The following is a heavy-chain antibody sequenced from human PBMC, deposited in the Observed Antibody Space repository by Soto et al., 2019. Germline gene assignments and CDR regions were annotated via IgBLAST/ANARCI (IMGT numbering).Heavy chain of an antibody. V-gene: IGHV4-39*07. Sequence: PSETLSLTCTVSGGSISSSSYYWGWIRQPPGKGLEWIGKIYHSGSTYYNPSLKSRVTISVDKSKNQFSLKLSSVTAADTAVYYCARSGGYYGSGIQYYFDYWGQGTLVNVSS. CDR1: GGSISSSSYY. D-gene: IGHD3-10*01. CDR2: IYHSGST. CDR3: ARSGGYYGSGIQYYFDY. J-gene: IGHJ4*02.